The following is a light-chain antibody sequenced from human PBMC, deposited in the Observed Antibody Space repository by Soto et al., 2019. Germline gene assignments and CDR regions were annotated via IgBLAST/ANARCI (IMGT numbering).Light chain of an antibody. CDR3: QSYDSSLSASV. V-gene: IGLV1-40*01. CDR2: VNS. CDR1: SSNIGAGYD. J-gene: IGLJ2*01. Sequence: QSVLTQPPSVSGAPGQRVTISCTGSSSNIGAGYDVHWYQQFPGTAPKLLIYVNSNRPSGVPDRFSGSKSGTSASLAITGLQAEDEADYYCQSYDSSLSASVFGGGTKLTVL.